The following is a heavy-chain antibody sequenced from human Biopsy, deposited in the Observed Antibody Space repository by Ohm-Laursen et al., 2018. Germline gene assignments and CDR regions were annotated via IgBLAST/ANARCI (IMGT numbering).Heavy chain of an antibody. CDR1: GESFNGYY. V-gene: IGHV4-34*01. D-gene: IGHD3-16*01. CDR3: ARDSRGGHLNTTLITGKNLDS. Sequence: TLSLTCAVYGESFNGYYWGWIRQTPGKGLEWIGEINHSGRTNYNPSLKSRVTISVDTSKNQFSLKLNSVTAADTAVYFCARDSRGGHLNTTLITGKNLDSWGQGILVTVSS. J-gene: IGHJ4*02. CDR2: INHSGRT.